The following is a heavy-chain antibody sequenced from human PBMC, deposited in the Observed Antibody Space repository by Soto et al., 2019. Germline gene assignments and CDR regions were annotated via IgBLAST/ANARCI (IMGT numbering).Heavy chain of an antibody. CDR1: GFTFSGSA. Sequence: EVQLVESGGGLVQPGGSLKLSCAASGFTFSGSAMHWVRQASGKGLEWVGRIRSKANSYSTAYAASVKGRFTIDRDDSKNTAYLQMNSLKTEDTAVYYCTPEQWLVPNAGGYYYYGMDVWGQGTTVTVSS. J-gene: IGHJ6*02. V-gene: IGHV3-73*01. CDR3: TPEQWLVPNAGGYYYYGMDV. D-gene: IGHD6-19*01. CDR2: IRSKANSYST.